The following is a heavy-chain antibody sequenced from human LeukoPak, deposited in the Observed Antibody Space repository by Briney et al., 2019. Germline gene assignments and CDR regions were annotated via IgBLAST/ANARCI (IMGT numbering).Heavy chain of an antibody. J-gene: IGHJ3*01. CDR2: IYSGGGT. CDR3: AEAVGGTASNNAFNF. CDR1: GFTVSSNY. Sequence: PGGSLRLSCAASGFTVSSNYMSWVRQAPGKGLEWVSVIYSGGGTDYADSVKGRFTISRDNSKNTLYLQMNSLRAEDTAVYYCAEAVGGTASNNAFNFWGQGQWSPSL. D-gene: IGHD2-21*02. V-gene: IGHV3-66*02.